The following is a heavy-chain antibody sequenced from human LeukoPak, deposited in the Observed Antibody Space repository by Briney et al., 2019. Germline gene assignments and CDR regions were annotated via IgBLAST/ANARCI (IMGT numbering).Heavy chain of an antibody. CDR1: GDSVSSNGAS. D-gene: IGHD3-3*01. V-gene: IGHV6-1*01. Sequence: SQTLSHTCAISGDSVSSNGASWNWTRQSPSRGLEWLGRTYYRSQQWHSDYAPSVKGRITLNADTSRNQFSLQLNSMTPEDTAVYYCGRETDFGVVTNWGQGTLVTVSS. J-gene: IGHJ4*02. CDR2: TYYRSQQWHS. CDR3: GRETDFGVVTN.